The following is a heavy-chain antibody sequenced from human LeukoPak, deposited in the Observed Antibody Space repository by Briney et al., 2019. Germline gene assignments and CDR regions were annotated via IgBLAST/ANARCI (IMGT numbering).Heavy chain of an antibody. V-gene: IGHV1-2*02. D-gene: IGHD2-2*01. Sequence: ASVKVSCEASGYTFTGYYMHWVRQAPGQGLEWMGWINPNNGGTNYAQKFQGRVTMTRDTSISTVYMELSRLTSDDTAVYYCARGRGTTSSNFDYWGQGNLVTVSS. CDR3: ARGRGTTSSNFDY. J-gene: IGHJ4*02. CDR1: GYTFTGYY. CDR2: INPNNGGT.